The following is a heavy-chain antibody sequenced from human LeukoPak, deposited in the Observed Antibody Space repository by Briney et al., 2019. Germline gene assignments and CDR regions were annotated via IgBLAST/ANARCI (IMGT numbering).Heavy chain of an antibody. Sequence: ASVKVSCKASGGTFSSYTISWVRQAPGQGLEWMGIINPSGGSTSYARKFQGRVTMTRDTSTSTVYMELGSLRSEDTAVYYCAGNKPARERWSPGFYWGQGTLVTVSS. CDR3: AGNKPARERWSPGFY. V-gene: IGHV1-46*01. D-gene: IGHD1-26*01. CDR1: GGTFSSYT. J-gene: IGHJ4*02. CDR2: INPSGGST.